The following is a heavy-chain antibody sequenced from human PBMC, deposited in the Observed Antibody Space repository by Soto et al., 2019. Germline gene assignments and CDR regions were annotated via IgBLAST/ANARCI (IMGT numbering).Heavy chain of an antibody. CDR1: GYTFNTYG. CDR3: AREWRGAEGFDP. J-gene: IGHJ5*02. Sequence: QVQLVQSGAEVKKPGASVKVSCKASGYTFNTYGFTWVRQAPGQGLEWMGWIGAYNGDTNYEQNFQGRVTMTTGTAPPPSYRALRSLTTDATAVYFCAREWRGAEGFDPWGQGTLVTVSS. CDR2: IGAYNGDT. D-gene: IGHD3-3*01. V-gene: IGHV1-18*01.